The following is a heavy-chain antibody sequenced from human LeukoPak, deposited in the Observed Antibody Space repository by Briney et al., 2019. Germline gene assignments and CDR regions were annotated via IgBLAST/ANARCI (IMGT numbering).Heavy chain of an antibody. V-gene: IGHV3-21*01. CDR1: GFSFSTQT. J-gene: IGHJ4*02. Sequence: PGGSLRLSCAASGFSFSTQTMSWVRQAPGKGLEWVSCIGGSSSYIYYADSVKGRFTISRDNAKNSLYLQMNSLRAEDTAVYFCARDLRASSRFFDYWGQGTLVTVSS. CDR3: ARDLRASSRFFDY. CDR2: IGGSSSYI. D-gene: IGHD3-16*01.